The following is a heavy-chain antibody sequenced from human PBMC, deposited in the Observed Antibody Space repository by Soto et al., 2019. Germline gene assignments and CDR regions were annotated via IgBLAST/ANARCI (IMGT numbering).Heavy chain of an antibody. Sequence: GGSLRLSCAASGFTFSYSWMSWVRQARGKGLEWVGRIRSKTDGGTTDYAAPLKGRFTISRDDSKNTLYLQMNSLKTEDTAVYYCTTGTWAPNDYRGQGTLVTVSS. V-gene: IGHV3-15*01. D-gene: IGHD3-16*01. CDR3: TTGTWAPNDY. CDR2: IRSKTDGGTT. CDR1: GFTFSYSW. J-gene: IGHJ4*02.